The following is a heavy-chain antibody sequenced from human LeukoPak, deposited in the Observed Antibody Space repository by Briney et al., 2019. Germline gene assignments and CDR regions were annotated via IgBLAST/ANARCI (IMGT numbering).Heavy chain of an antibody. D-gene: IGHD3-9*01. Sequence: GGSLRLSCAASGFTFSVYGMHWVRQAPGMGLEWVGRMKSKNEGGTTDYAAPVKGRFSISRDDSKDTLYLQMNSLKTEDTAVYYCTTVPITIFVGDWGQGTLVTVSS. J-gene: IGHJ4*02. CDR3: TTVPITIFVGD. V-gene: IGHV3-15*01. CDR2: MKSKNEGGTT. CDR1: GFTFSVYG.